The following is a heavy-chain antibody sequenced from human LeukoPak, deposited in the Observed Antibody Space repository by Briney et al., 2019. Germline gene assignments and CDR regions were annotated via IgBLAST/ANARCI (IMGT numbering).Heavy chain of an antibody. CDR3: ARGPFGSGTYLDY. D-gene: IGHD3-10*01. Sequence: ASVKVSCKASGYTFANYDINWVRQATGQGLEWMGWMNPNIGDTGYVQKFQGRVSMTRSTCINTAYMELSSLRSEDTAVYYCARGPFGSGTYLDYWGQGTLVTASS. CDR1: GYTFANYD. CDR2: MNPNIGDT. J-gene: IGHJ4*02. V-gene: IGHV1-8*01.